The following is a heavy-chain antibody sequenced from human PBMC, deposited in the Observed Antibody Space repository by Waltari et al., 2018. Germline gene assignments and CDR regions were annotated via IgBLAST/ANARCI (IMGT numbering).Heavy chain of an antibody. CDR1: GYSFTTYW. V-gene: IGHV5-51*01. J-gene: IGHJ4*02. CDR2: IYPGDSDT. CDR3: ARGYSSSSGGSYFDY. D-gene: IGHD6-6*01. Sequence: EVQLVQSGAEVNKTGESLKISCKGSGYSFTTYWIGWVRQMPGKGLEWMGIIYPGDSDTRYSPSFQGQVTISADKSISTANLQWSSLKASDSAMYYCARGYSSSSGGSYFDYWGQGTLVTVSS.